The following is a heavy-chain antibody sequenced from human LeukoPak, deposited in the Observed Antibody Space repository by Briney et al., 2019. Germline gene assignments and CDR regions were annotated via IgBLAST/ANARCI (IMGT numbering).Heavy chain of an antibody. CDR3: ARVLYYYDSSGLYYYYMDV. V-gene: IGHV4-59*10. Sequence: SETLSLTCAVYGGSFSGYYWSWIRQPAGKGLEWIGRIYTSGSTNYNPSLKSRVTMSVDTSKNQFSLKLSSVTAADTAVYYCARVLYYYDSSGLYYYYMDVWGKGTTVTISS. CDR2: IYTSGST. CDR1: GGSFSGYY. J-gene: IGHJ6*03. D-gene: IGHD3-22*01.